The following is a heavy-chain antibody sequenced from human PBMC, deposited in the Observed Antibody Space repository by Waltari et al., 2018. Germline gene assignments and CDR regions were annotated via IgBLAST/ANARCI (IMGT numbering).Heavy chain of an antibody. CDR1: GFNFTTYR. CDR3: ARDWSGSGRGINY. J-gene: IGHJ4*02. Sequence: VESGGGLVQPGGSLGLSCAASGFNFTTYRMSWVRQAPGKGLEWVANIKTDGSEKYYVDSVKGRFTISRDNAKNSLSLQMSTLRVEDTGRYYCARDWSGSGRGINYWGQGTLVTVSS. CDR2: IKTDGSEK. V-gene: IGHV3-7*01. D-gene: IGHD3-3*01.